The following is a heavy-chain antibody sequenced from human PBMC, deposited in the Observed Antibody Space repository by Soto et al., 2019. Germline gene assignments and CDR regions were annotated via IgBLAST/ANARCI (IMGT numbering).Heavy chain of an antibody. CDR3: AREVTLYDFEKADWFDP. J-gene: IGHJ5*02. CDR2: ISAYNGNT. D-gene: IGHD3-3*01. Sequence: ASVKVSCKASGYTFTSYGISWVRQAPGQGLEWMGWISAYNGNTNYAQKLQGRVTMTTDTSTSTAYMELRSLRSDDTAVYYCAREVTLYDFEKADWFDPWGQGTLVTVSS. V-gene: IGHV1-18*01. CDR1: GYTFTSYG.